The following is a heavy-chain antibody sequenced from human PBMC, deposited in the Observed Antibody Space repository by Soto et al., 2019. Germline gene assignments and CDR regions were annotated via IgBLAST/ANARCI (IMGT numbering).Heavy chain of an antibody. CDR3: ARESEDLTSNFDY. J-gene: IGHJ4*02. CDR1: GFTFTRYS. V-gene: IGHV3-21*06. Sequence: GGSLRLSCAASGFTFTRYSMNWVRQAPGRGLEWVSSISSTTNYIYYGDSMKGRFTISRDNAKNSLYLEMNSPRAEDTAVYYCARESEDLTSNFDYWGQGTLVTVSS. CDR2: ISSTTNYI.